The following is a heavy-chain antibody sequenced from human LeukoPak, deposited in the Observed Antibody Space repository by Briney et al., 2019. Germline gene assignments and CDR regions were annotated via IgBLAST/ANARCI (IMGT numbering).Heavy chain of an antibody. CDR3: AKEGLYCSSTSCYVEN. V-gene: IGHV3-23*01. CDR2: ISGSGGST. CDR1: GFTFTSYA. J-gene: IGHJ4*02. D-gene: IGHD2-2*01. Sequence: TGGSLRLSCAASGFTFTSYAMSWVRQAPGKGLEWVSGISGSGGSTYYADSVKGRFTISRDNSKNTLYLQLNSLTAEDTAVYYCAKEGLYCSSTSCYVENWGQGTLVTVSS.